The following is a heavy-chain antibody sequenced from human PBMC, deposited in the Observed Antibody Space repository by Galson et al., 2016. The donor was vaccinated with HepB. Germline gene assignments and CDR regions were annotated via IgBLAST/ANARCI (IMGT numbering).Heavy chain of an antibody. V-gene: IGHV3-23*01. Sequence: SLRLSCAASGFSFSSYAMSWVRQAPGKGLEWVSGITSGGTTYYADSVKGRFTISRDNSKNILYLQMKSLRDEDTAVYYCTREFDLWGRGTQVTVSS. D-gene: IGHD1-26*01. CDR1: GFSFSSYA. J-gene: IGHJ2*01. CDR3: TREFDL. CDR2: ITSGGTT.